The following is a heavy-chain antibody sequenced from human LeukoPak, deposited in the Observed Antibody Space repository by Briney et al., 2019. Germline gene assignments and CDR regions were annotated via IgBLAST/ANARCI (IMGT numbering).Heavy chain of an antibody. CDR3: ARDRFLSSSWYPFQH. V-gene: IGHV3-74*01. D-gene: IGHD6-13*01. J-gene: IGHJ1*01. Sequence: GGSLRLSCAASGFTFSSYWMHWVRQAPGKGLVWVSRINSDGSSTSYADSVKGRFTISRDNAKNTLYLQMNSLRAEDTAVYYCARDRFLSSSWYPFQHWGQGTLVTVSS. CDR1: GFTFSSYW. CDR2: INSDGSST.